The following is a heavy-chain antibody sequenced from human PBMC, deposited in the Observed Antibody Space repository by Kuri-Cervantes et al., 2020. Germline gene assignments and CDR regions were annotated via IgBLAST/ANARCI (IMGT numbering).Heavy chain of an antibody. Sequence: ASVKVSCKASGYTFTGYYMHWVRQAPGQGLEWMGWINPNSGGTNYAQKFQGWVTMTRDTSIGTAYMELSRLRSDDTAVYYCARSGITIFGVVTPFDYWGQGTLVTVSS. CDR3: ARSGITIFGVVTPFDY. D-gene: IGHD3-3*01. CDR2: INPNSGGT. J-gene: IGHJ4*02. V-gene: IGHV1-2*04. CDR1: GYTFTGYY.